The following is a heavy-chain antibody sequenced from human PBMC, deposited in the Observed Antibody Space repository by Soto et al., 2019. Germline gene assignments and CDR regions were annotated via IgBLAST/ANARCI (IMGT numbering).Heavy chain of an antibody. Sequence: SETLSLTCTVSGGSITSYNWNWLRQPPGKALEWIGYVYNSGSTNYNPSLKSRVTISVDTSKNQFSLKVNSVTAGDTAVYFFARRAVGAVTGSFDNWLDPWGQGILVTVSS. CDR3: ARRAVGAVTGSFDNWLDP. D-gene: IGHD1-20*01. J-gene: IGHJ5*02. CDR1: GGSITSYN. CDR2: VYNSGST. V-gene: IGHV4-59*01.